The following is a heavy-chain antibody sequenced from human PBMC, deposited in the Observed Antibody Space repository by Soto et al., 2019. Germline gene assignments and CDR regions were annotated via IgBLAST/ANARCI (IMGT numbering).Heavy chain of an antibody. Sequence: PGESLKISCKASGYSFSSYWIAWVRQMPGKGLEWMGIIYPGDSDTRYSPSFQGQITVSADKSISTAYLQWSSLKASDTAMYYCARPGYTNSWFFDSWGQGNLVTVSS. CDR1: GYSFSSYW. CDR2: IYPGDSDT. J-gene: IGHJ4*02. CDR3: ARPGYTNSWFFDS. D-gene: IGHD6-13*01. V-gene: IGHV5-51*01.